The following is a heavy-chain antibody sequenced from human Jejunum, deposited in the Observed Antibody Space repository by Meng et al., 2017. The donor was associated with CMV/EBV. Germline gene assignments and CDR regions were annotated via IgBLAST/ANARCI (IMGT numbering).Heavy chain of an antibody. CDR1: FNTYG. J-gene: IGHJ6*02. CDR2: ISGYNGHT. CDR3: ARARSGRVSPSCHACPMDV. Sequence: FNTYGVTWVRQAPGQGLEWMGWISGYNGHTNYAEKVQDRVTLTTDTATNTAYMELRSLRSDDTAVYYCARARSGRVSPSCHACPMDVWGQGTTVTVSS. V-gene: IGHV1-18*01.